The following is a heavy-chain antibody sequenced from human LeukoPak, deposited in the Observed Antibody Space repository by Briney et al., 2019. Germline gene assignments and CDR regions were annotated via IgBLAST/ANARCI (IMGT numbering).Heavy chain of an antibody. D-gene: IGHD3-3*01. CDR2: SNPSGGST. J-gene: IGHJ6*02. CDR1: GYTFTSYY. Sequence: GASVKVSCKASGYTFTSYYMHWVRQAPGQGLEWMGISNPSGGSTSYAQKFQGRVTMTRDTSTSTVYMELSSLRSEDTAVYYCARETEKLRFLEWLSVGMDVWGQGTTVTVSS. V-gene: IGHV1-46*01. CDR3: ARETEKLRFLEWLSVGMDV.